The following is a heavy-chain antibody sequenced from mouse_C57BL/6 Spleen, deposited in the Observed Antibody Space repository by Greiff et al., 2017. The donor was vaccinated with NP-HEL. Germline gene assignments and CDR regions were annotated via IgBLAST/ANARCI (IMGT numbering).Heavy chain of an antibody. CDR1: GYTFTTYP. CDR2: FHPYTDDP. Sequence: QVQLQQSGAELVKPGASVKMSCKASGYTFTTYPIEWMKQNHGKSLEWIGNFHPYTDDPKYSEKLKGKATLTVEKSSSTVYLELSRLTADDAAVYYCARGGYGYYAMDYWGQGTSVTVSS. V-gene: IGHV1-47*01. CDR3: ARGGYGYYAMDY. J-gene: IGHJ4*01. D-gene: IGHD1-1*02.